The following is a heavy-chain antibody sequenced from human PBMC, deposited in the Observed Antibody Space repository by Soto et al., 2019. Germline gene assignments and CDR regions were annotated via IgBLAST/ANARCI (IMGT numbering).Heavy chain of an antibody. CDR1: GFTFSSYG. D-gene: IGHD3-10*01. J-gene: IGHJ3*02. V-gene: IGHV3-30*18. Sequence: QVQLVESGGGVVQPGRSLRLSCAASGFTFSSYGMHWVRQAPGKGLEWVAVISYDGSNKYYADSVKGRFTISRDNSKNTLYLQMNSLRAEDRAVYYCAKVRMVRGVIGAFDIWGQGTMVTVSS. CDR3: AKVRMVRGVIGAFDI. CDR2: ISYDGSNK.